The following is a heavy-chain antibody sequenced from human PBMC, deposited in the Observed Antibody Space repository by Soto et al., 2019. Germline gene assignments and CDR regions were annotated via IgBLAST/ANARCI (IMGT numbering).Heavy chain of an antibody. V-gene: IGHV4-39*02. CDR3: AGPAYGGNIGAMDV. D-gene: IGHD4-17*01. Sequence: PAETLSLTCTVSGGSISTSAYYWGWIRQPPGKCLEWIGSISYSGSTSYNASLQSRVTISVDKSKNLLSLKLISVTAADTAVYFCAGPAYGGNIGAMDVWGQGTTVTVYS. CDR1: GGSISTSAYY. J-gene: IGHJ6*02. CDR2: ISYSGST.